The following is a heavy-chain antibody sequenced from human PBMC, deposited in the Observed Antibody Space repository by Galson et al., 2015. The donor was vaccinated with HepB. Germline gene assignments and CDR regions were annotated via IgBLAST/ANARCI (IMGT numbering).Heavy chain of an antibody. CDR3: ARSSGSYLGGGSDY. V-gene: IGHV1-69*13. CDR2: IIPIFGTA. J-gene: IGHJ4*02. D-gene: IGHD3-10*01. Sequence: SVTVSCKASGGTFSSYAISWVRQAPGQGLEWMGGIIPIFGTANYAQKFQGRVTITADESTSTAYMELSSLRSEDTAVYYCARSSGSYLGGGSDYWGQGTLVTVSS. CDR1: GGTFSSYA.